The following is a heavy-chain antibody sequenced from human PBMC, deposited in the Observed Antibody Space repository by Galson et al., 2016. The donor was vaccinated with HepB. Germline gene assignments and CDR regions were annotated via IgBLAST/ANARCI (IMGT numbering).Heavy chain of an antibody. D-gene: IGHD6-19*01. Sequence: SETLSLTCTVSSGAIGSYYWSWIRHLPGKGLEWIGCRTSGGSINYNPSLKSRVSMSIDTSKNQFSLNVASVTAADSALYYCARGLVQGGWSPTHPFGLWGQGTMVPVSS. CDR2: RTSGGSI. V-gene: IGHV4-59*01. CDR1: SGAIGSYY. J-gene: IGHJ3*01. CDR3: ARGLVQGGWSPTHPFGL.